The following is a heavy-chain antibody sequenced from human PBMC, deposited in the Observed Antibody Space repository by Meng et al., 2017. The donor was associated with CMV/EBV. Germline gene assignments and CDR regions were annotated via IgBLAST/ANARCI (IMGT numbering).Heavy chain of an antibody. CDR3: ARSFRFGHSSPTGYYYYYGMDV. CDR1: GYSFTSYW. D-gene: IGHD6-13*01. V-gene: IGHV5-51*01. J-gene: IGHJ6*02. Sequence: KVSCKGSGYSFTSYWIGWVRQMPGKGLEWLGIIYPGDSDTRYSPSFQGQVTISADKSISTAYLQWSSLKASDTAMYYCARSFRFGHSSPTGYYYYYGMDVWGQGTTVTVSS. CDR2: IYPGDSDT.